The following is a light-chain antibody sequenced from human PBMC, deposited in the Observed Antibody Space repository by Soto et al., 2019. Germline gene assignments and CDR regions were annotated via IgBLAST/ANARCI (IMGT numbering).Light chain of an antibody. V-gene: IGKV3-15*01. Sequence: IIMPQSPATRSVFPCERATLSCRASQSISSNLAWFHQKPGQAPRLLIYGASTRATGIPPRSSGSGSGTEFPLTISSLPSEDFAVYYCHSETLGQGTRWIS. J-gene: IGKJ1*01. CDR2: GAS. CDR3: HSET. CDR1: QSISSN.